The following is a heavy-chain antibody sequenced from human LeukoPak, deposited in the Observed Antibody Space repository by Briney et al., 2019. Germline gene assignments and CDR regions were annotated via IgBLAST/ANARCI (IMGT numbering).Heavy chain of an antibody. Sequence: SETLSLTCTVSGGSISSGGYYWSWIRQHPGKGLEWIGYIYYSGSTYYNPSLKSRVTISVDTSKNQFSLKLSSVTAADTAVYYCARDLTTVNWYFDLWGRGTLVTVSS. V-gene: IGHV4-31*03. CDR1: GGSISSGGYY. CDR2: IYYSGST. CDR3: ARDLTTVNWYFDL. D-gene: IGHD4-17*01. J-gene: IGHJ2*01.